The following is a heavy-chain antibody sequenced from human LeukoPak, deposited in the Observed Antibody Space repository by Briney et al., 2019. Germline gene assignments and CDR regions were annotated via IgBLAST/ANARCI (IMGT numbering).Heavy chain of an antibody. D-gene: IGHD4-11*01. CDR2: IIPIFATA. Sequence: SVKVSCKASGGTFSSYAINWVRQAPGQGLEWMGGIIPIFATANYAQKFQGRVTITADKSTSTAYMELSSLRSDDTAVYYCARDNYDYSNYRYYYYYMDVWGKGTTVTVSS. V-gene: IGHV1-69*06. CDR3: ARDNYDYSNYRYYYYYMDV. CDR1: GGTFSSYA. J-gene: IGHJ6*03.